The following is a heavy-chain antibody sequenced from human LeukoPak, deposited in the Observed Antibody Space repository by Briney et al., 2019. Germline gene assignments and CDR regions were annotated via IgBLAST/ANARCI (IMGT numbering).Heavy chain of an antibody. D-gene: IGHD1-1*01. CDR2: IGTASDT. J-gene: IGHJ6*03. CDR1: GFTFSSFD. CDR3: ARGPPRGKYYYMDV. Sequence: LSGGSLRLSCAASGFTFSSFDMHWVRHPTGQGLEWVSTIGTASDTYYPGSVEGRFTLSRDNAKNSLYLQMNSLTAGDTAVYYCARGPPRGKYYYMDVWGEGTTVTVSS. V-gene: IGHV3-13*01.